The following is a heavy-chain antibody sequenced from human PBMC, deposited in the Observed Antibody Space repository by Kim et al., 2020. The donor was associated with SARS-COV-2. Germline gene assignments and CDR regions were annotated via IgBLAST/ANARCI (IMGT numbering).Heavy chain of an antibody. V-gene: IGHV1-3*01. Sequence: ASVKVSCKASGYTFTSYAMHWVRQAPGQRLEWMGWINAGNGNTKYSQKFQGRVTITRDTSASTAYMELSSLRSEDTAVYYCAREQAADFWSGYYTFAGHPCYYGMDVWGQGTTVTVSS. CDR1: GYTFTSYA. D-gene: IGHD3-3*01. J-gene: IGHJ6*02. CDR2: INAGNGNT. CDR3: AREQAADFWSGYYTFAGHPCYYGMDV.